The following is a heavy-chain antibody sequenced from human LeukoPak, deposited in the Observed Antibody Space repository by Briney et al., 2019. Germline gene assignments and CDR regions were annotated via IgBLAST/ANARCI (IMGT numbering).Heavy chain of an antibody. J-gene: IGHJ4*02. Sequence: ASVKVSCKASGHTFTGYYMHWVRQAPGQGLEWMGWINANSGGTNNAQKFQGRVTMTRDTSISTVYMELSRLRSDYTAVYYCARDQSSGWYGYWGQGTLVTVSS. CDR3: ARDQSSGWYGY. CDR1: GHTFTGYY. CDR2: INANSGGT. V-gene: IGHV1-2*02. D-gene: IGHD6-19*01.